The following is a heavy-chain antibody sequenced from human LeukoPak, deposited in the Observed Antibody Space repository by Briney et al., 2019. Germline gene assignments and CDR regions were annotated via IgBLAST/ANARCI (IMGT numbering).Heavy chain of an antibody. J-gene: IGHJ6*03. D-gene: IGHD4-17*01. V-gene: IGHV4-30-4*01. CDR1: GGSISSGVYC. CDR2: ICSSGSA. CDR3: ARDVGGSTVTSDYYYYYMDV. Sequence: SETLSLTCTVSGGSISSGVYCWSWIRQRPGEGLQWIGYICSSGSAYYNASLKSRVSMSTDTSNNQFSLKLSSVTAADTAVYYCARDVGGSTVTSDYYYYYMDVWGKGTTVTVSS.